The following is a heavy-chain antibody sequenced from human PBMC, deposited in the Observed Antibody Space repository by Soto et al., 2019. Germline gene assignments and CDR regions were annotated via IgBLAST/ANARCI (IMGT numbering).Heavy chain of an antibody. J-gene: IGHJ5*02. CDR3: ARSVVVPAARKLNWFDP. CDR1: GGSISSGGYY. D-gene: IGHD2-2*01. Sequence: PSETLSLTCPVSGGSISSGGYYWSWIRQHPGKGLEWIGYIYYSGSTYYNPSLKSRVTISVDTSKNQFSLKLSSVTAADTAVYYCARSVVVPAARKLNWFDPWGQGTLVTVSS. V-gene: IGHV4-31*03. CDR2: IYYSGST.